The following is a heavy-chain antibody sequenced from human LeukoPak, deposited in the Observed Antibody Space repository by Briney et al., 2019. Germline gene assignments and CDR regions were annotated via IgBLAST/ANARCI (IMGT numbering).Heavy chain of an antibody. V-gene: IGHV1-69*13. CDR2: IIPIFGTA. CDR3: ARVDDKTY. D-gene: IGHD3-22*01. Sequence: GASVNVSCKASGGTFISYAISWVRQAPGQGLEWMGGIIPIFGTANYAQTFQGRVTITADESTSTAYMELSSLRSEDTAVYYCARVDDKTYWGQGTLVTVSS. J-gene: IGHJ4*02. CDR1: GGTFISYA.